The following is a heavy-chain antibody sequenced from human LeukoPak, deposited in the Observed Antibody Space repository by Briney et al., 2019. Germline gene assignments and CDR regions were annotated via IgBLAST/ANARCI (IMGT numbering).Heavy chain of an antibody. CDR2: ISSSGSTI. D-gene: IGHD3-10*01. J-gene: IGHJ4*02. CDR3: ASRLMVRGVIDY. Sequence: LSLTCTVSGGSISSYYWSWIRQAPGKGLEWVSYISSSGSTIYYADSVKGRFTISRDNAKNSLYLQMNSLRAEDTAVYYCASRLMVRGVIDYWGQGTLVTVSS. CDR1: GGSISSYY. V-gene: IGHV3-11*01.